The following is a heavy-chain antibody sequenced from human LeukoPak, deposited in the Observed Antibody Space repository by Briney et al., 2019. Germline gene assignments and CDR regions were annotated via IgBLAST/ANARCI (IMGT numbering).Heavy chain of an antibody. Sequence: GGSLRLSCAASGFTFSSYAMHWVRQAPGKGLEWVAVISYDGSNKYYADSVKGRFTISRDNSKNTLYLQMNSLRAEDTAVYYCARDRVGISWYSSSWYYYYGMDVWGQGTTVTVSS. D-gene: IGHD6-13*01. J-gene: IGHJ6*02. CDR1: GFTFSSYA. CDR2: ISYDGSNK. V-gene: IGHV3-30*04. CDR3: ARDRVGISWYSSSWYYYYGMDV.